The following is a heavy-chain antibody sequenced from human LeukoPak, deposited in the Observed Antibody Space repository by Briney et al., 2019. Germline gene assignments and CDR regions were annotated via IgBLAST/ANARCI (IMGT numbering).Heavy chain of an antibody. CDR3: ARERQDYNWNILGAFDI. V-gene: IGHV4-31*03. CDR1: GGSISSGGYY. CDR2: IYYSGST. Sequence: SQTLSLTCTVSGGSISSGGYYWSWIRQHPGQGLEWIGYIYYSGSTYYNPSLKSRVTISVDTSKNQFSLKLSSVTAADTAVYYCARERQDYNWNILGAFDIWGQGTMVTVSS. D-gene: IGHD1/OR15-1a*01. J-gene: IGHJ3*02.